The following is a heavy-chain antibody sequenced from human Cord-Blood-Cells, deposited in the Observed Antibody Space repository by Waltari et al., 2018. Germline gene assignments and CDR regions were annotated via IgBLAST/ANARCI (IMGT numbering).Heavy chain of an antibody. Sequence: QVQLQESGPGLVKPSETLSLTCAVSGYSISSGYYWAWIRHPPGQGLEWIGSIYHSGSTYYNPSLKSRVTISVDTSKNQFSLKLSSVTAADTAVYYCARGYYYDSSGYWPAIPYDYWGQGTLVTVSS. V-gene: IGHV4-38-2*01. CDR3: ARGYYYDSSGYWPAIPYDY. CDR2: IYHSGST. J-gene: IGHJ4*02. D-gene: IGHD3-22*01. CDR1: GYSISSGYY.